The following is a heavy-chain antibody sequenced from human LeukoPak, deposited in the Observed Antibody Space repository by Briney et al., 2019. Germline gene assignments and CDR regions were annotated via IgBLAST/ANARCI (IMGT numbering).Heavy chain of an antibody. Sequence: PGGSLRLSCAASGFTVSSNYMSWVRQAPGKGLEWVSVIYSGGTTYYADSVKGRFTISRDNSENTLYLQMNSLRAEDTAVYYCARAPHYSNYGPYYYGMDVWGQGTTVTVSS. CDR2: IYSGGTT. CDR3: ARAPHYSNYGPYYYGMDV. CDR1: GFTVSSNY. J-gene: IGHJ6*02. D-gene: IGHD4-11*01. V-gene: IGHV3-53*01.